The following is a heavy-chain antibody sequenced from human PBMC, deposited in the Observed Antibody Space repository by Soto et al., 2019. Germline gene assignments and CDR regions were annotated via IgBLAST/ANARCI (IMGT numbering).Heavy chain of an antibody. D-gene: IGHD4-17*01. CDR1: GFTFSSYS. CDR3: ARKYGEDFDY. CDR2: ISSSSSYI. V-gene: IGHV3-21*01. J-gene: IGHJ4*02. Sequence: GESLKISCAASGFTFSSYSMNWVRQAPGKGLEWVSSISSSSSYIYYADSVKGRFTISRDNAKNSLYLQMNSLRAEDTAVYYCARKYGEDFDYWGQGTLVTVSS.